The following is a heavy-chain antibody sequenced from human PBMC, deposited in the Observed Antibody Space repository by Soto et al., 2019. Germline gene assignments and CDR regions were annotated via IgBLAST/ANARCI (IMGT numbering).Heavy chain of an antibody. CDR1: GFTFSSYA. D-gene: IGHD3-16*01. CDR2: ISGSAGST. V-gene: IGHV3-23*01. J-gene: IGHJ6*02. Sequence: EVQLLESGGGLVQPGGSLRLSCAASGFTFSSYAMSWVRQAPGKGLEWVSSISGSAGSTYYADSVKGRFTIARDNSKNTLYLQMNSLRGEDTAVYYWAKSHHVEREMAGGCMDVWGQGTTVTVSS. CDR3: AKSHHVEREMAGGCMDV.